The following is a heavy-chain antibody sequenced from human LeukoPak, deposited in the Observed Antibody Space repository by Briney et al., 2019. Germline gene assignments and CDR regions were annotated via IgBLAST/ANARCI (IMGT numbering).Heavy chain of an antibody. CDR2: INHSGST. V-gene: IGHV4-34*01. J-gene: IGHJ6*04. D-gene: IGHD3-10*01. CDR1: GGSFSGYY. Sequence: SETLSLTCAVYGGSFSGYYWSWIRQPPGKGLEWIGEINHSGSTNYNPSLTSRVTISVDTSKNKFSLKLSSVTAADTAVYYCARGPSSTMVRGGLDVWGKGTTVTVSS. CDR3: ARGPSSTMVRGGLDV.